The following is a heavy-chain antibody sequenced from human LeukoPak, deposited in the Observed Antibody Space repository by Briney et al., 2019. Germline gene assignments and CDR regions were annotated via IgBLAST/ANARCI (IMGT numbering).Heavy chain of an antibody. CDR2: IYYSGST. CDR1: GGSISSYY. CDR3: ARGQPLYYDILTGYPLFDY. J-gene: IGHJ4*02. D-gene: IGHD3-9*01. V-gene: IGHV4-59*01. Sequence: PSETLSLTCTVSGGSISSYYWSWIRQPPGKGLEWIGYIYYSGSTNYNPSLKSRVTISVDTSKNQFSLKLSSVTAADTAVYYCARGQPLYYDILTGYPLFDYWGQGTLVTVSS.